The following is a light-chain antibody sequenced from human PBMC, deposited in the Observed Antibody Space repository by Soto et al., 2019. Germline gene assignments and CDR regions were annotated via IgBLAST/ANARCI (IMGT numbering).Light chain of an antibody. Sequence: DIQMTQSPSTLSASVGDRVTITCRASQSVLTSLAWYQHKPGKAPKLLVYKASNLESGVPSRFSGSGSGTEFTLTISSLQPDDFATYYCKQYKSYPLTVGGVTKVDIK. J-gene: IGKJ4*01. CDR1: QSVLTS. CDR2: KAS. CDR3: KQYKSYPLT. V-gene: IGKV1-5*03.